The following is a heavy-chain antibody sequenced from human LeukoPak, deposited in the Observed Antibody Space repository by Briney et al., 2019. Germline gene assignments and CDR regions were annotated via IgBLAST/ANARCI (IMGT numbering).Heavy chain of an antibody. D-gene: IGHD5-12*01. Sequence: HPGGSLRLSCAASGFTVSSNYMSWVRQAPGKGLEWVSVIYSGGSTYYADSVKGRFTISRDNSKNTLYLQMNSLRAEDTAVYYCARGAPDSGYDFNPTQSFDYWGQGTLVTVSS. V-gene: IGHV3-66*01. CDR2: IYSGGST. CDR1: GFTVSSNY. CDR3: ARGAPDSGYDFNPTQSFDY. J-gene: IGHJ4*02.